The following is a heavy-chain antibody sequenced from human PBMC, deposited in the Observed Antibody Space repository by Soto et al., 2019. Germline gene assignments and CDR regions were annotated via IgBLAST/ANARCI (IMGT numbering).Heavy chain of an antibody. CDR2: TRPNNGNT. Sequence: QIQLVQSGAEVKKPGASVKVSCKASGYTFSIYGINWVRQAPGQGLEWMGWTRPNNGNTKYAQKLQGRVTMTTDTSTRTAYMELRGLRPDDTAVYYCVRDLDGSGSYYTDYWGQGTLVTVSS. J-gene: IGHJ4*02. V-gene: IGHV1-18*01. CDR1: GYTFSIYG. CDR3: VRDLDGSGSYYTDY. D-gene: IGHD3-10*01.